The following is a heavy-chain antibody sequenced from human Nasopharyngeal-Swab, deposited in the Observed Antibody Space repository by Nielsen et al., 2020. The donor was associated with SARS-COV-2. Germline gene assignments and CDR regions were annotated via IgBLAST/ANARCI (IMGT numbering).Heavy chain of an antibody. D-gene: IGHD2-2*02. Sequence: GGSLRLSCAASGFTFSSYWMSWVRQASGKGLEWVANIKQDGSEKYYVDSVKGRFTISRDNAKNSLYLQMNSLRAEDTAVYYCARDRGVVPAAIGVGLDPWGQGTLVTVSS. V-gene: IGHV3-7*05. CDR2: IKQDGSEK. CDR3: ARDRGVVPAAIGVGLDP. CDR1: GFTFSSYW. J-gene: IGHJ5*02.